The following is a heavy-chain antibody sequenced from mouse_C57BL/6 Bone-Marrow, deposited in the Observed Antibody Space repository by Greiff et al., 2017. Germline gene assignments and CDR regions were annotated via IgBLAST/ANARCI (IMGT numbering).Heavy chain of an antibody. D-gene: IGHD4-1*01. V-gene: IGHV1-64*01. CDR3: ARVGLTGTLYYFDY. CDR1: GYTFTSYW. Sequence: VQLQQPGAELVKPGASVKLSCKASGYTFTSYWMHWVKQRPGQGLEWIGMIHPNSGSTNYNEKFKSKATLTVDKSSSTAYVQLSSLTSEDSAVYYCARVGLTGTLYYFDYWGQGTTLTVSS. J-gene: IGHJ2*01. CDR2: IHPNSGST.